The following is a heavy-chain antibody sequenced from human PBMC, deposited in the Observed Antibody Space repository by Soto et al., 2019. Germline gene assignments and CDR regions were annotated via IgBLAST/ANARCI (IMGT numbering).Heavy chain of an antibody. CDR1: GGTFSSYA. J-gene: IGHJ1*01. CDR3: ARAAKMAKIWEYYFQH. V-gene: IGHV1-69*01. Sequence: QVQLVQSGAEVKKPGSSVKVSCKASGGTFSSYAISWVRQVPGQGLEWMGGIIPIFGTANYAQKFQSRVTITANESPSTAYMELSSLRSEDTAVYYCARAAKMAKIWEYYFQHWGQGTLVTVCS. D-gene: IGHD1-26*01. CDR2: IIPIFGTA.